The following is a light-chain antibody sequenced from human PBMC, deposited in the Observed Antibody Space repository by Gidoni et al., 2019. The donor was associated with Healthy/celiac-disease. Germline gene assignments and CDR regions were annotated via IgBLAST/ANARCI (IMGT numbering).Light chain of an antibody. Sequence: SYELTQPPSVSVSPGQTASITCSGDKLGDKYACWYQQKPGQSPVLVLYQDSQRPSGIPERFSGSNSGHTATLTISGTQAMDEADYYCQAWDSSNNYVFGTGTKVTVL. CDR1: KLGDKY. CDR3: QAWDSSNNYV. CDR2: QDS. V-gene: IGLV3-1*01. J-gene: IGLJ1*01.